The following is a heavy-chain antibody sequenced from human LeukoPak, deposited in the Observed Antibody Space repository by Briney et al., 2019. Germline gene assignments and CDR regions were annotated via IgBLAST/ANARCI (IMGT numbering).Heavy chain of an antibody. V-gene: IGHV3-49*04. J-gene: IGHJ4*02. CDR3: TRYGLSSSSRFDY. CDR2: LRSKAYGGTT. CDR1: GFTFSSYW. Sequence: GGSLRLSCAASGFTFSSYWMSWVRQAPGKGPEWVGFLRSKAYGGTTEYAASVKGRFTISRDDSKSIAYLQMNSLKTEDTAVYYCTRYGLSSSSRFDYWGQGALVTVSS. D-gene: IGHD6-6*01.